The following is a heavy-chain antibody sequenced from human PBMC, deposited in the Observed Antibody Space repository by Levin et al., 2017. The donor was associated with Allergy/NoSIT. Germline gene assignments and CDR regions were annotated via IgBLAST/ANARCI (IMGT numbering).Heavy chain of an antibody. D-gene: IGHD3-10*01. CDR3: ARCYGSGSYYCSYFDY. CDR2: MKQDGSEK. J-gene: IGHJ4*02. CDR1: GFTFSSYW. V-gene: IGHV3-7*04. Sequence: GGSLRLSCAASGFTFSSYWMTWVRLAPGKGLEWVANMKQDGSEKYYVVSVKGRFTISRDNAKNSLFLQMNSLRAEDTAVYYCARCYGSGSYYCSYFDYWGQGILVTVSS.